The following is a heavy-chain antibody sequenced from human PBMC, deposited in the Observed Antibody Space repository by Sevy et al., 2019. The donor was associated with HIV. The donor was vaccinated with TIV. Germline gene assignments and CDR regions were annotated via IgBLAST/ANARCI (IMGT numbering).Heavy chain of an antibody. V-gene: IGHV4-30-4*01. J-gene: IGHJ4*02. CDR1: GGSISSGDYY. Sequence: SETLSLTCTVSGGSISSGDYYWSWIRQPPGKGLEWIGYIYYSGSTYYNPSLKSRVTISVDTSKNQFSLKLSSVTAADTAVYYCAREGGRYSSSWPFDYWGQGTLVTVSS. CDR3: AREGGRYSSSWPFDY. CDR2: IYYSGST. D-gene: IGHD6-13*01.